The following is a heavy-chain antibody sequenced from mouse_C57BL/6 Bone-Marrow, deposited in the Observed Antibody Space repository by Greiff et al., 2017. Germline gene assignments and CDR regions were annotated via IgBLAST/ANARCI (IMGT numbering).Heavy chain of an antibody. V-gene: IGHV1-66*01. CDR1: GYSFTSYY. J-gene: IGHJ4*01. CDR2: IYPGSGNT. CDR3: ARSYYLMDY. Sequence: VQLQESGPELVKPGASVKISCKASGYSFTSYYIHWVKQRPGQGLEWIGWIYPGSGNTKYNEKFKGKATLTADTSSSTAYMQLSSLTSEDSAVYYCARSYYLMDYWGQGTSVTVSS. D-gene: IGHD2-12*01.